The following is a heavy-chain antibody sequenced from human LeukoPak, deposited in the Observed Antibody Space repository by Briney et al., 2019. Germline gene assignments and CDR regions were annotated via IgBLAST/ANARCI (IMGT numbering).Heavy chain of an antibody. J-gene: IGHJ4*02. Sequence: SETLSLTCAVYGGSFSGYYWSWIRQPPGKGLEWIGEINHSGSTNYNPSLKSRVTISVDTSKSQFSLKLSSVTAADTAVYYCARGRGLLWFRELSVAASPSPLDYWGQGTLVTVSS. CDR1: GGSFSGYY. CDR2: INHSGST. D-gene: IGHD3-10*01. CDR3: ARGRGLLWFRELSVAASPSPLDY. V-gene: IGHV4-34*01.